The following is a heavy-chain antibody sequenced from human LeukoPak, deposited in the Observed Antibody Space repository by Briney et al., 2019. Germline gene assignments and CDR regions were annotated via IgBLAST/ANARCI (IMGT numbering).Heavy chain of an antibody. V-gene: IGHV4-30-4*01. CDR2: IYYSGRT. CDR3: ARLVARVRGVTYYFDY. J-gene: IGHJ4*02. CDR1: AGSISNGDYY. D-gene: IGHD3-10*01. Sequence: PSQTLSLTCTVSAGSISNGDYYWSWIRQPPGKGLEWIGYIYYSGRTYYHASHKSRVTISVDTSKNQFSLKMNSVTAADTAVYYCARLVARVRGVTYYFDYWGQGTLVTVSS.